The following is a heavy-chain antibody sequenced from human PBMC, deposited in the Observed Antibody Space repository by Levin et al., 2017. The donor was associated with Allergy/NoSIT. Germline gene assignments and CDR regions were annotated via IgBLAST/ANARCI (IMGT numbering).Heavy chain of an antibody. CDR3: VRGIVGSISAS. D-gene: IGHD1-26*01. V-gene: IGHV3-48*02. J-gene: IGHJ4*02. CDR2: ISSSSTTI. Sequence: GESLKISCAASGFTFSSYSMNWVRQAPGKGLEWVSYISSSSTTIYYADSVKGRFSISRDKAKNSLYLQMNSLRYEDTALYYCVRGIVGSISASGGQGTLVTVSS. CDR1: GFTFSSYS.